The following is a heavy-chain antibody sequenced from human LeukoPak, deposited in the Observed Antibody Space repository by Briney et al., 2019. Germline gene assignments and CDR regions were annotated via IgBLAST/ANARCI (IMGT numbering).Heavy chain of an antibody. CDR3: ARERYGRDAFDI. J-gene: IGHJ3*02. D-gene: IGHD4-17*01. Sequence: GGSLRLSCAASGFTFSSYEMNWVRQAPGKGLEWVANIKQDASDKYYVDSVKGRFTISRDNAKNSLYLQMNSLRAEDTAVYYCARERYGRDAFDIWGQGTMVTVSS. CDR2: IKQDASDK. CDR1: GFTFSSYE. V-gene: IGHV3-7*03.